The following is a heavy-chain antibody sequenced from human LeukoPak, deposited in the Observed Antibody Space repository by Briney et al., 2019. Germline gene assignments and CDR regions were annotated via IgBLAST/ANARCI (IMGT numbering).Heavy chain of an antibody. CDR3: ARGAVVAAAKMFDP. V-gene: IGHV4-59*10. D-gene: IGHD2-15*01. J-gene: IGHJ5*02. CDR2: IYTSGST. CDR1: GGSFSSYY. Sequence: PSETLSLTCAVYGGSFSSYYWSWIRQPAGKGLEWIGRIYTSGSTNYNPSLKSRVTMSVDTSKNQFSLKLSSVTAADTAVYYCARGAVVAAAKMFDPWGQGTLVTVSS.